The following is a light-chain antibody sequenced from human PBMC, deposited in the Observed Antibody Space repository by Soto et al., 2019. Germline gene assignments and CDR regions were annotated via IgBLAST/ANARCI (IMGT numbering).Light chain of an antibody. CDR1: QSVSSR. Sequence: EIVLTQSPGTLSLSPGERATLSFRASQSVSSRLAWYQQKPGQAPRLLISGASSRATGIPDRFSGSGSGTDFTLTISRLEPEDFALYYCQQYVTSAITFGQGTKVDIK. CDR3: QQYVTSAIT. V-gene: IGKV3-20*01. CDR2: GAS. J-gene: IGKJ1*01.